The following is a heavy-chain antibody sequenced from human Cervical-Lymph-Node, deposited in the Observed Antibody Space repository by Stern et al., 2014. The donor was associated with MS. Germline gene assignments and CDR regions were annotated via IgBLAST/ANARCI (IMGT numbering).Heavy chain of an antibody. CDR2: MDTDGGTT. CDR1: GFTFSSYW. V-gene: IGHV3-74*01. CDR3: ARDSSGRDDF. D-gene: IGHD6-25*01. Sequence: EVQLVESGGGLVQPGGSLRLSCAASGFTFSSYWLHWVRQAPGKGLVWVSRMDTDGGTTNYADSVKGRFTISRDNAENTLYLQMNSLRAEDTAVYYCARDSSGRDDFWGQGTLVTVSS. J-gene: IGHJ4*02.